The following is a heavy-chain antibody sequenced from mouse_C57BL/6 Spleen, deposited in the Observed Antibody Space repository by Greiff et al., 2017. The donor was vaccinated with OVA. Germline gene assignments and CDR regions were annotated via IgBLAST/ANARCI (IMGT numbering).Heavy chain of an antibody. CDR1: GFSLTSYG. J-gene: IGHJ4*01. D-gene: IGHD1-1*01. CDR2: IWGDGST. CDR3: AKDPYYYGSSYVRYAMDY. Sequence: VMLVESGPGLVAPSQSLSITCTVSGFSLTSYGVSWVRQPPGKGLEWLGVIWGDGSTNYHSALISRLSISKDNSKSQVFLKLNGLQTDDTATYYCAKDPYYYGSSYVRYAMDYWGQGTSVTVSS. V-gene: IGHV2-3*01.